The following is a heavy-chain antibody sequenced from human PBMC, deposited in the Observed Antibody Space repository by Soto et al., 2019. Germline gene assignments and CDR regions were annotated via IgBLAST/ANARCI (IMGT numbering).Heavy chain of an antibody. J-gene: IGHJ6*03. CDR1: GFTFSSYS. CDR2: ITGGGVST. CDR3: ARPSSIAGHSYYYYYMDV. D-gene: IGHD6-6*01. V-gene: IGHV3-23*01. Sequence: GGSLRLSCAASGFTFSSYSMNWVRQAPGKGLEWVSSITGGGVSTYYADSVKGRFTISRDNSKNTLYLQMNSLRAEDTAVYYCARPSSIAGHSYYYYYMDVWGKGTTVTVSS.